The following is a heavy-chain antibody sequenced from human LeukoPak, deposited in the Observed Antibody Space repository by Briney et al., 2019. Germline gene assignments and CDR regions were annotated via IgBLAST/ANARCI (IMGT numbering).Heavy chain of an antibody. CDR2: VSGGGGST. V-gene: IGHV3-23*01. D-gene: IGHD2-2*01. J-gene: IGHJ4*02. CDR3: AKGSKVIPAAINFDY. CDR1: GFMFSNYA. Sequence: GGSLRLSCTAPGFMFSNYAMAWVRQAPGKGLEWVSTVSGGGGSTYYVDSVKGRFNMSRDNSKNTVYLQLKGLRAEDTAVYYCAKGSKVIPAAINFDYWGQGALVTVSS.